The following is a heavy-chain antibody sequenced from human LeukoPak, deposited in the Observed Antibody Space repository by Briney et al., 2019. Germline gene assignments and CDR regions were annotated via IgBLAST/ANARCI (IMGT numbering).Heavy chain of an antibody. V-gene: IGHV3-23*01. J-gene: IGHJ4*02. CDR2: ISGSGGST. D-gene: IGHD1-26*01. Sequence: GGSLRLSCAASGFTFSSYAMSWVRQAPGKGLEWVSAISGSGGSTYYADSVKGRFTISRDNSKNTLYLQMNSLRAEDTAVYYCEKDDRRSSGSYDRVDYWGQGTLVTVSS. CDR1: GFTFSSYA. CDR3: EKDDRRSSGSYDRVDY.